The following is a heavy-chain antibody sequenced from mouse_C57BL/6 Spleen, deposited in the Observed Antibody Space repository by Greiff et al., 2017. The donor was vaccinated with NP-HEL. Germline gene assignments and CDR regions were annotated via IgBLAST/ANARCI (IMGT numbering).Heavy chain of an antibody. D-gene: IGHD1-1*01. J-gene: IGHJ1*03. CDR3: ARGDYGSSLRG. CDR2: INPGSGGT. CDR1: GYAFTNYL. Sequence: QVQLQQSGAELVRPGTSVKVSCKASGYAFTNYLIEWVKQRPGQGLEWIGVINPGSGGTNYNEKFKGKATLTADKSSSTAYMQLSSLTSEDSAVYFCARGDYGSSLRGWGTGTTVTVSS. V-gene: IGHV1-54*01.